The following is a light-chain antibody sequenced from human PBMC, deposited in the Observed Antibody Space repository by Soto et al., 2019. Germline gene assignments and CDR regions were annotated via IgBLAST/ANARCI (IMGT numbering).Light chain of an antibody. V-gene: IGLV2-14*01. Sequence: QSALTQPASVSASPGQSITISCTGTNSDVGHYNYVSWYQWHPGKVPKLIIFEVSDRPSGVSARFSGSKSGNTASLTISGLQAEDEADYFCSSYTSTSTLVLFGGGTKVTVL. CDR1: NSDVGHYNY. CDR3: SSYTSTSTLVL. J-gene: IGLJ2*01. CDR2: EVS.